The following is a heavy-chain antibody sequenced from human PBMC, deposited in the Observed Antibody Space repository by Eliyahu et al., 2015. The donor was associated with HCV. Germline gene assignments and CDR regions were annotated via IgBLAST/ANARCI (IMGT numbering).Heavy chain of an antibody. CDR3: ARLDYYDSSGYYYVAFDI. CDR2: IDPSDSYT. CDR1: GYSFTSYW. Sequence: EVQLVQSGAEVKKPGESLRISCKGSGYSFTSYWISWVRQMPGKGLEWMGRIDPSDSYTNYSPSFQGHVTISADKSISTAYLQWSSLKASDTAMYYCARLDYYDSSGYYYVAFDIWGQGTMVTVSS. D-gene: IGHD3-22*01. V-gene: IGHV5-10-1*03. J-gene: IGHJ3*02.